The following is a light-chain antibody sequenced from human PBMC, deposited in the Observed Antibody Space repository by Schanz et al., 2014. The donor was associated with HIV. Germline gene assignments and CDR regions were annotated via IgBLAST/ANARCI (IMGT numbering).Light chain of an antibody. CDR2: GTS. J-gene: IGKJ2*01. CDR1: QSVSNNY. V-gene: IGKV3-20*01. CDR3: QQYGSSPFT. Sequence: EIVLTQSPGTLSLSPGERTTLSCRASQSVSNNYLAWYQQKPGQAPRLLIYGTSTRATGIPARFSGSGSGTEFTLTISSLEPEDFAVFYCQQYGSSPFTFGQGTKLEIK.